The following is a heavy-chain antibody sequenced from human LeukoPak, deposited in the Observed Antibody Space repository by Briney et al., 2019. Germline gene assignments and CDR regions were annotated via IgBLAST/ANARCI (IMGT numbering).Heavy chain of an antibody. CDR1: GGSISSYY. V-gene: IGHV4-4*07. CDR3: ARGGAVAEPIDY. Sequence: SETLSLTCTVSGGSISSYYWSWIRQPAGKGLEWIGRIYTSGSTNYNPSLKSRVTMSVDTPKNQFSLKLSSVTAADTAVYYCARGGAVAEPIDYWGQGTLVTVSS. CDR2: IYTSGST. J-gene: IGHJ4*02. D-gene: IGHD6-19*01.